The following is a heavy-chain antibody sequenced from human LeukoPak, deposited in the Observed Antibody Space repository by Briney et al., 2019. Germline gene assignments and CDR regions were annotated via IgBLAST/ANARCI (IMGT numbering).Heavy chain of an antibody. CDR3: AREGSTTVITFPFDY. V-gene: IGHV4-4*07. D-gene: IGHD4-23*01. CDR2: IYTSGST. CDR1: GGSISSYY. J-gene: IGHJ4*02. Sequence: SETLSLTCTVSGGSISSYYWSWIRQPAGKGLEWIGRIYTSGSTNYNPSLKSRVTMSVDTSKNQFSLKLSSVTAADTAVYYCAREGSTTVITFPFDYWGQGTLVTVSS.